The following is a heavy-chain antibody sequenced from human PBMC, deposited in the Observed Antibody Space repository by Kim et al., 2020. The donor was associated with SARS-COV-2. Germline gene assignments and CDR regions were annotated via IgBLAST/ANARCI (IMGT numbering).Heavy chain of an antibody. CDR3: ARGFGSSGYYPFDY. D-gene: IGHD3-22*01. Sequence: SETLSLTCTVSGASISSGDYYWTWIRQYPGKGLEWIGYIYYSGSTYHNPSLKSRLTISVDMSKNQFSLRLSSVTAADTAFYYCARGFGSSGYYPFDYWGQGTLVTVSS. CDR2: IYYSGST. V-gene: IGHV4-31*03. CDR1: GASISSGDYY. J-gene: IGHJ4*02.